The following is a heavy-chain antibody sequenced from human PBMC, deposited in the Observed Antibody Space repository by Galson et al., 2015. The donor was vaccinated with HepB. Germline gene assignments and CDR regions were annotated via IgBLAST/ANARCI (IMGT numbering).Heavy chain of an antibody. CDR2: IWYDGSNK. D-gene: IGHD4-17*01. Sequence: SLRLSCAASGFNFSSYGMHWVRQAPGKGLEWVAVIWYDGSNKYYADSVKGRFTISRDNSKNTLYLQMNSLRAEDTAVYYCARDYGDYAYARPHGAFDIWGQGTMVTVSS. CDR1: GFNFSSYG. CDR3: ARDYGDYAYARPHGAFDI. V-gene: IGHV3-33*01. J-gene: IGHJ3*02.